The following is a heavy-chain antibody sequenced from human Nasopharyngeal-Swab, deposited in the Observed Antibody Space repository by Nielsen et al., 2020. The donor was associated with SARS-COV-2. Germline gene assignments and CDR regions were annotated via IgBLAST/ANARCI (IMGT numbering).Heavy chain of an antibody. CDR3: ARYDDYYDSSGYAY. CDR1: GFTFSSYA. V-gene: IGHV3-23*01. Sequence: GESLKISCAASGFTFSSYAMRWVRQAPGKGLEWVSAISGRGGSTYYADSVKGRFTISRDNSKNTLYLQMNSLRAEDTAVYYCARYDDYYDSSGYAYWGQGTLVTVSS. J-gene: IGHJ4*02. CDR2: ISGRGGST. D-gene: IGHD3-22*01.